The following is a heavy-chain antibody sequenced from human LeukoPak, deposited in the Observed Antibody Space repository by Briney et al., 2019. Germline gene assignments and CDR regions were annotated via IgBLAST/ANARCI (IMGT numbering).Heavy chain of an antibody. CDR1: GDSISSYY. D-gene: IGHD6-19*01. Sequence: TSETLSLTCTVSGDSISSYYWSWIRQPAGKGLEWIGRIHTSGSTNYNPSLKSRVTMSVDTSKNQFSLKLSSVTAADTAVYYCASLYSSGWYGHYYYYMDVWGKGTTVTVSS. V-gene: IGHV4-4*07. CDR3: ASLYSSGWYGHYYYYMDV. J-gene: IGHJ6*03. CDR2: IHTSGST.